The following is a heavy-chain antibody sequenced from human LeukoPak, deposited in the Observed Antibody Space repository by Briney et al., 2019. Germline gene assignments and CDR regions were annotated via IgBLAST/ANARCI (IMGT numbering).Heavy chain of an antibody. CDR1: GFTFSNYA. J-gene: IGHJ3*02. CDR3: ARGGYGANDDAFDI. Sequence: GGSLRLSCAASGFTFSNYAMSWVRQAPGKGLEWVSYISSSTNTIYYADSVKGRFTISRDNAKNSLFLQLNSLRDEDTAVYYCARGGYGANDDAFDIWGQGTMVTVSS. CDR2: ISSSTNTI. D-gene: IGHD4-23*01. V-gene: IGHV3-48*02.